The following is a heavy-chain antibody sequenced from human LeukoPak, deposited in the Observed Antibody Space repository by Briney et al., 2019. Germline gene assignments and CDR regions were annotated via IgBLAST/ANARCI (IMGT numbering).Heavy chain of an antibody. CDR1: GYTFTGHY. CDR2: INPNSGGT. D-gene: IGHD3-3*01. V-gene: IGHV1-2*02. CDR3: ARAGGVYDFWSGYHKEGYFDY. J-gene: IGHJ4*02. Sequence: GASVKVSCKASGYTFTGHYMHWVRQAPGQGLEWMGWINPNSGGTNYAQKFQGRVTMTRDTSISTAYMELSRLRSDDTAVYYCARAGGVYDFWSGYHKEGYFDYWGKGTLVTVSS.